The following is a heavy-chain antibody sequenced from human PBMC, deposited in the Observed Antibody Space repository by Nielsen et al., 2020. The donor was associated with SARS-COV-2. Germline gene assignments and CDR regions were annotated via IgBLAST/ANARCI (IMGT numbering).Heavy chain of an antibody. D-gene: IGHD3-3*01. V-gene: IGHV3-9*01. CDR3: AKVSVAYYDFWSGYPGEAFDI. CDR1: GFTFDDYA. CDR2: ISWNSGSI. J-gene: IGHJ3*02. Sequence: SLKISCAASGFTFDDYAMHWVRQAPGKGLEWVSGISWNSGSIGYADSAKGRFTISRDNSKNTLYLQMNSLRAEDTAVYYCAKVSVAYYDFWSGYPGEAFDIWGQGTMVTVSS.